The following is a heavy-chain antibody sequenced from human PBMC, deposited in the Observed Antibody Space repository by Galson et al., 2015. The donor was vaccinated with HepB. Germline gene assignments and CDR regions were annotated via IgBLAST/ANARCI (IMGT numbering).Heavy chain of an antibody. V-gene: IGHV5-51*01. CDR2: IYPGDSDT. CDR3: ARHATHVYDSSWWLLLDI. D-gene: IGHD3-22*01. CDR1: GYNFTANW. J-gene: IGHJ3*02. Sequence: QSGAEVKKPGQSLKISCTGSGYNFTANWIGWVRQMPGKGLEWMGIIYPGDSDTRYSPSFQGQVTISADKSINTAYLHWSSLKASDTAIYYCARHATHVYDSSWWLLLDIWGQGTMVIVSS.